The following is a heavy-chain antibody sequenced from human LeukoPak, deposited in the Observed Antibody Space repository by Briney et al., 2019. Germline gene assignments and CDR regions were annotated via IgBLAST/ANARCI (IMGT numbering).Heavy chain of an antibody. Sequence: PSETLSLTCTVSGGSISSGGYYWSWIRQHPGKGLEWIGYIYYSGSTYYNPSLKSRVTIPVDTSKNQFSLKLSSVTAADTAVYYCASNFEWLRPFDYWGQRTLVTVSS. CDR3: ASNFEWLRPFDY. V-gene: IGHV4-31*03. CDR1: GGSISSGGYY. D-gene: IGHD5-12*01. J-gene: IGHJ4*02. CDR2: IYYSGST.